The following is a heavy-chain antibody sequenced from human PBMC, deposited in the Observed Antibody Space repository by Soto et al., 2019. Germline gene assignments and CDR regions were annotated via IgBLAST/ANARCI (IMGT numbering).Heavy chain of an antibody. Sequence: SETLSLTCTVSGGSISSYYWSWIRQPPGKGLEWIGYIYYSGSTNYNPSLKSRVTISVDTSKNQFSLKVNSVTAADTAVYYCARHEYRYDSSGYYYDDYWGQGTLVTVSS. J-gene: IGHJ4*02. V-gene: IGHV4-59*08. CDR1: GGSISSYY. CDR2: IYYSGST. D-gene: IGHD3-22*01. CDR3: ARHEYRYDSSGYYYDDY.